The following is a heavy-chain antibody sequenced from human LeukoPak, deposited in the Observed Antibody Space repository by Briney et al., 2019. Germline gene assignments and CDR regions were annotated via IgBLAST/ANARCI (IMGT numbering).Heavy chain of an antibody. J-gene: IGHJ4*02. CDR3: GRHFPEAGRDEQPLEY. Sequence: SETLSLTCTVSGGSISSSDSYWAWVRQPPGKGLEWIGSICFSRTTYYNPSLKSRVTMSIDTSKNHFSLKVASVTAADTAVYYCGRHFPEAGRDEQPLEYWGQGSLFTVSS. CDR1: GGSISSSDSY. D-gene: IGHD3-10*01. CDR2: ICFSRTT. V-gene: IGHV4-39*01.